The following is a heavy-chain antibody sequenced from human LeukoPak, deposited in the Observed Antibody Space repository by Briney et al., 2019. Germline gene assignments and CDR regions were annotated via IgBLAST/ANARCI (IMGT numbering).Heavy chain of an antibody. CDR3: ARDQGLPY. V-gene: IGHV3-21*01. J-gene: IGHJ4*02. CDR1: GFTFSTYT. Sequence: GGSLRLSCAASGFTFSTYTMNWVRRAPGKGLEWVSSISSSSTFIYYADSVKGRFTISRDNAKNSLYLQMNSLRAEDTAVYYCARDQGLPYWGQGTLVTVSS. CDR2: ISSSSTFI.